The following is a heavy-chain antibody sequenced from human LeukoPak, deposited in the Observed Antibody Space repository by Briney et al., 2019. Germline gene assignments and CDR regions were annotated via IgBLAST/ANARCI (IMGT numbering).Heavy chain of an antibody. J-gene: IGHJ4*02. CDR1: GFTFGNAW. Sequence: PGGSLRLSCAASGFTFGNAWVSWVRQVPGKGLEWVGRIKSKTDGGTTDYAAPVKGRFTISRDDSKNTLYLQMNSLRAEDTAVYYCARDQGGIAAQDSGYWGQGTLVTVSS. CDR2: IKSKTDGGTT. V-gene: IGHV3-15*01. CDR3: ARDQGGIAAQDSGY. D-gene: IGHD6-13*01.